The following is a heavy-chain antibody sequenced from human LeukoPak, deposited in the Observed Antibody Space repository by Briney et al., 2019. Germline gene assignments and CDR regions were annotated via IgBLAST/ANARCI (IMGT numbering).Heavy chain of an antibody. Sequence: GGSLRLSCAASGFTFDDYGMSWVRQAPGKGLEWVSFISGDGGSTYYADSVKGRFTISRDNSRNSLYLQMNSLRLGDTALYYCATDCSGNRCYSLWGQGTLVTVSS. CDR2: ISGDGGST. V-gene: IGHV3-43*02. D-gene: IGHD2-15*01. CDR3: ATDCSGNRCYSL. J-gene: IGHJ4*02. CDR1: GFTFDDYG.